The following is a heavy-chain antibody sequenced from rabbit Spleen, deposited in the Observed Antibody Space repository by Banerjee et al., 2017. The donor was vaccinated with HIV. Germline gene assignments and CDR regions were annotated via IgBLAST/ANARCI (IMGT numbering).Heavy chain of an antibody. V-gene: IGHV1S40*01. CDR3: ARDLASVVGWNFNL. Sequence: QSLEESGGGLVQPERSLTLTCTASGFAFNSVYDMCWVRQAPGKGLEWIACINAVTGKPVYATWPKGRFTISRTSSTTVTLQMTSLTAADTYFCARDLASVVGWNFNLWGPGTLVTVS. D-gene: IGHD3-1*01. J-gene: IGHJ4*01. CDR1: GFAFNSVYD. CDR2: INAVTGKP.